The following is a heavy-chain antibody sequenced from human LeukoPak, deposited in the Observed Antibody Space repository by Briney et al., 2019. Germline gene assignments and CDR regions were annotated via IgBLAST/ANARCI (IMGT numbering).Heavy chain of an antibody. CDR1: GGSFSGYY. V-gene: IGHV4-34*01. Sequence: SETLSLTCAVYGGSFSGYYWSWIRQPPGKGLEWIGEINHSGSTNYNPSLKSRVTISVDTSKNQFSLRLSSVTAADTAVYYCARGFGLRTWFDPWGQGTLVTVSS. CDR2: INHSGST. D-gene: IGHD4-17*01. J-gene: IGHJ5*02. CDR3: ARGFGLRTWFDP.